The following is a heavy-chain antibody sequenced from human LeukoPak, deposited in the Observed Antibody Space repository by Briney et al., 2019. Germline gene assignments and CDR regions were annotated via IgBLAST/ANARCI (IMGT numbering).Heavy chain of an antibody. CDR2: INHSGST. J-gene: IGHJ6*02. D-gene: IGHD3-10*01. CDR1: GGSFSGYY. CDR3: ARNRGFVVRGVIDYGMDV. Sequence: PSETLSLTCAVYGGSFSGYYWSWIRQPPGKGLEWIGEINHSGSTNYNPSLKSRVTISVDTSKNQFSLKLSSVTAADTAVYYCARNRGFVVRGVIDYGMDVWGQGTTVTVSS. V-gene: IGHV4-34*09.